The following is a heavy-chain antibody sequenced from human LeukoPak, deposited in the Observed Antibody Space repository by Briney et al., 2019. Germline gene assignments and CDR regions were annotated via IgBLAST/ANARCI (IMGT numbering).Heavy chain of an antibody. J-gene: IGHJ4*02. CDR2: ICGSGGCT. CDR3: ARAHDRGYYYGFDY. Sequence: GGSLRLSCEASGFTFNTYAIYWVRQAPGKGLEWVSGICGSGGCTYYADSVQGRFTMSRENPENTLYLQMNSLRAEDTAVYYCARAHDRGYYYGFDYWGQGTLVTVSS. CDR1: GFTFNTYA. D-gene: IGHD3-22*01. V-gene: IGHV3-23*01.